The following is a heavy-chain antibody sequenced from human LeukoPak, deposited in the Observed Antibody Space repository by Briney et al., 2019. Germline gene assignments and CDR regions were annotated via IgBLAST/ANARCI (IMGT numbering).Heavy chain of an antibody. J-gene: IGHJ4*02. D-gene: IGHD6-19*01. V-gene: IGHV1-69*06. Sequence: SVKVSCKASGYTFTRYYFHWVRQAPGQGLEWMGGIIPIFGTANYAQKFQGRVTITADKSTSTAYMELSSLRSEDTAVYYCASSNGYSSGWYLPITDYWGQGTLVTVSS. CDR1: GYTFTRYY. CDR3: ASSNGYSSGWYLPITDY. CDR2: IIPIFGTA.